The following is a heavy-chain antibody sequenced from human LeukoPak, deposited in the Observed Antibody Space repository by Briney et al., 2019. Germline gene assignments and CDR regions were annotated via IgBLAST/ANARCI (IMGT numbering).Heavy chain of an antibody. CDR1: GFPVSRKY. V-gene: IGHV3-53*01. D-gene: IGHD4-17*01. CDR2: IYSGGSP. J-gene: IGHJ6*02. CDR3: ASLSTVTPSLDGMDV. Sequence: GGSLRLSYAASGFPVSRKYMSWVAQAPGKGLEWVSVIYSGGSPYHPASVKGRFTISRDNSKNTLYLQMNSLRAEDTAVYYCASLSTVTPSLDGMDVWGQGTTVTVSS.